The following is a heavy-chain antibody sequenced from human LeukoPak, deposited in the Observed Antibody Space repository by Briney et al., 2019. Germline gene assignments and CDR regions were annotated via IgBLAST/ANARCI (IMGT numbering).Heavy chain of an antibody. D-gene: IGHD2-8*01. Sequence: GGSLRLSCAASGFTFSSYSMNWVRQAPGKGLEWVSYISSSSSTIYYADSVKGRFTISGDNAKNSLYLQMNSLRAEDTAVYYCAREESDIVLSTMDVWGKGTTVTVSS. CDR1: GFTFSSYS. CDR3: AREESDIVLSTMDV. J-gene: IGHJ6*04. V-gene: IGHV3-48*01. CDR2: ISSSSSTI.